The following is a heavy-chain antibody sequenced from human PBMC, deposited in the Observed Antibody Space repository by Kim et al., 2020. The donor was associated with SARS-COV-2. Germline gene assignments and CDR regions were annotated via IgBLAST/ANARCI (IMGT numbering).Heavy chain of an antibody. CDR1: GFTFSSYA. J-gene: IGHJ3*02. CDR3: AKASIYDILTGYYHDAFDI. V-gene: IGHV3-23*01. D-gene: IGHD3-9*01. Sequence: GGSLRLSCAASGFTFSSYAMSWVRQAPGKGLEWVSAISGSGGSTYYADSVKGRFTISRDNSKNTLYLQMNSLRAEDTAVYYCAKASIYDILTGYYHDAFDIWGQGTMVTVSS. CDR2: ISGSGGST.